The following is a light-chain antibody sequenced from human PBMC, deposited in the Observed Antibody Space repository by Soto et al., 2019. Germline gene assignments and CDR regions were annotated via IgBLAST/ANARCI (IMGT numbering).Light chain of an antibody. CDR2: EVS. CDR1: SSDVGGYDY. Sequence: QSVLTQPASVSGSPGQSITISCTGTSSDVGGYDYVSWYQHHPGKVPKLMIYEVSNRPSGVPDRFSGSKSSNTASLTVSGLQAEDEADYYCSSYAGSNNFVFGTGTKVTVL. J-gene: IGLJ1*01. CDR3: SSYAGSNNFV. V-gene: IGLV2-8*01.